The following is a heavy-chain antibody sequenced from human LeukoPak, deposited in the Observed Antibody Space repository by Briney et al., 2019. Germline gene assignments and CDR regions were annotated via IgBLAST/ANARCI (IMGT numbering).Heavy chain of an antibody. CDR2: ISGSGGTT. CDR1: GFTFSSYA. CDR3: PKTPNSGNYYASFDY. Sequence: GGSLRLSCAASGFTFSSYAMSWVRQAPGKGLEWVSVISGSGGTTYYAGSVKGRFTISRDNSKDTLYLQMNSLRAEDTAVYYCPKTPNSGNYYASFDYWGQATLVTVSS. V-gene: IGHV3-23*01. D-gene: IGHD1-26*01. J-gene: IGHJ4*02.